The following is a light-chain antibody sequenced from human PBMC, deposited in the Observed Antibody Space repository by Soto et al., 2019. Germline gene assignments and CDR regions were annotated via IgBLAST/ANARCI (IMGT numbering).Light chain of an antibody. V-gene: IGKV1-8*01. Sequence: AIRMTQSPSSFSASTGDRVTITCRASQGIRSYLAWYQQKPGKAPKLLIYAASTLQSGVPSRFSGSGSGTDFTLTIICLQSEDFATYYCQQYYSYPWTFGQGTKVEIK. J-gene: IGKJ1*01. CDR2: AAS. CDR1: QGIRSY. CDR3: QQYYSYPWT.